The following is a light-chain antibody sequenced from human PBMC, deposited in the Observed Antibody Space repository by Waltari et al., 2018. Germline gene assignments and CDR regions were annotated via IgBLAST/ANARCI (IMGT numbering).Light chain of an antibody. Sequence: IRITQSPSSLSASTGDRVTITCRASQGISSYLAWYQQKPGKAPKLLIYAASTLQSGVPSRFSGSGSGTDFTLTISCLQSEDFATYYCQQYYSYPLYTFGQGTKLEIK. V-gene: IGKV1-8*01. CDR3: QQYYSYPLYT. CDR1: QGISSY. CDR2: AAS. J-gene: IGKJ2*01.